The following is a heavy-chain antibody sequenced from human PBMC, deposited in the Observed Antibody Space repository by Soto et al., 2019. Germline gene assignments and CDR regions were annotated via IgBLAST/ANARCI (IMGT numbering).Heavy chain of an antibody. Sequence: PSETLSLTCTVSGDSISSYYWGWIRQPPGKEMEWIGYVSPIWGSAYNPSLQSRVAISLDTSKSQFSLELTSVTATDTAVYYCATMGTPATGLYFFDYWGQGSLVTVSS. D-gene: IGHD2-15*01. V-gene: IGHV4-4*08. J-gene: IGHJ4*02. CDR1: GDSISSYY. CDR2: VSPIWGS. CDR3: ATMGTPATGLYFFDY.